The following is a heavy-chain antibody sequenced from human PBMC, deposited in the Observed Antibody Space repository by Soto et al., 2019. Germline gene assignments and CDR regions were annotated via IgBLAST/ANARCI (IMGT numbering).Heavy chain of an antibody. CDR2: SRHKTESYAT. CDR3: ARSSYRSWWYNWCDP. V-gene: IGHV3-72*01. D-gene: IGHD2-8*02. J-gene: IGHJ5*02. CDR1: GFTLSDHY. Sequence: EVQLVESGGGLVQPGGSLRLSCVASGFTLSDHYVDWVRHAPGKGLEWVGRSRHKTESYATEYAASVKGRFTISRDDAKNSLYLQMNSLKTEDTAVYYCARSSYRSWWYNWCDPWGQGTLVTVSS.